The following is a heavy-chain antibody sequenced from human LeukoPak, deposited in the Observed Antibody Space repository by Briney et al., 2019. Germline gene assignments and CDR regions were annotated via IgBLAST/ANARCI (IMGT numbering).Heavy chain of an antibody. J-gene: IGHJ3*02. V-gene: IGHV1-18*01. Sequence: ASVKVSCKASGYTFTSYGISWVRQAPGQGLEWMGWISAYNGNTNYAQKLQGRVTMTTDTSTSTAYMELKSLRSDDTAVYYCAIDFRYCSSTSCRLFDIWGQGTMVTVSS. CDR1: GYTFTSYG. CDR2: ISAYNGNT. D-gene: IGHD2-2*01. CDR3: AIDFRYCSSTSCRLFDI.